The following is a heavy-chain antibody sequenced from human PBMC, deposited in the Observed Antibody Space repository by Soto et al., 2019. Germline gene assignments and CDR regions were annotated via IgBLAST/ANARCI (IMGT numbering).Heavy chain of an antibody. V-gene: IGHV4-30-4*02. CDR2: IYYSGST. CDR3: ARVDYYGSGSHNWGANWFDP. Sequence: PSETLSLTCTVSGGSISSGDYSWSWIRQPPGKGLEWIGHIYYSGSTHYNPSLKSRVTISVDASKNQFSLKLRSVTAADTAVYYCARVDYYGSGSHNWGANWFDPWGQGTLVTVSS. D-gene: IGHD3-10*01. CDR1: GGSISSGDYS. J-gene: IGHJ5*02.